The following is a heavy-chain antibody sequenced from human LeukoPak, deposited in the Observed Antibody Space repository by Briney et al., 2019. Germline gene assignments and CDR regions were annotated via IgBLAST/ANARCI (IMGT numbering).Heavy chain of an antibody. J-gene: IGHJ4*02. D-gene: IGHD5-12*01. V-gene: IGHV3-49*03. CDR3: VRDYRYAGHESVY. Sequence: GGSQRLSCTTSGFTFADYAMSWFRQAPGKGLEWVGFIRSKSNGGTTHYAASVEGRFTISRDDSNSIAYLQMNSLKTEDTAVYYCVRDYRYAGHESVYWGQGTLVTVSS. CDR1: GFTFADYA. CDR2: IRSKSNGGTT.